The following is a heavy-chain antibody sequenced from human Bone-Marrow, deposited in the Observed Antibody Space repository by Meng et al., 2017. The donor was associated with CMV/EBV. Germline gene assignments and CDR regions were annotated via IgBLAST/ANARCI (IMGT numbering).Heavy chain of an antibody. Sequence: FSDYYLHWVRQAPGQGLEWVGWINPNNGRTNYAQKFQGRVTMTGDTSINTAYMEMSRLRSGDTAVYYCARALNYGFWSGYPTAGDYWGQGALVTVSS. CDR2: INPNNGRT. CDR3: ARALNYGFWSGYPTAGDY. CDR1: FSDYY. D-gene: IGHD3-3*01. V-gene: IGHV1-2*02. J-gene: IGHJ4*02.